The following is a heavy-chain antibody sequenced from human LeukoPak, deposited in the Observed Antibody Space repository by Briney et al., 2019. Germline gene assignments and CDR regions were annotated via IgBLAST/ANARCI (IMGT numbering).Heavy chain of an antibody. CDR2: IYYSGST. J-gene: IGHJ4*02. Sequence: SENLSLTCTVSGGSISSGDYYWSWIRQPPGKGLEWIGYIYYSGSTYYNPSLKSRVTISVDTSKNQFSLKLSSVTAADTAVYYCARLLLWFGESPFDYWGQGTLVTVSS. D-gene: IGHD3-10*01. CDR3: ARLLLWFGESPFDY. V-gene: IGHV4-30-4*01. CDR1: GGSISSGDYY.